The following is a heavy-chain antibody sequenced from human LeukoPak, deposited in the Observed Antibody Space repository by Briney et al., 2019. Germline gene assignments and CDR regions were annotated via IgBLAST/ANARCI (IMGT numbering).Heavy chain of an antibody. CDR2: MYYSGST. D-gene: IGHD3-10*01. CDR3: ARDYYGSGRQDI. V-gene: IGHV4-59*01. Sequence: SETLSLTCTVSRGSISSYFWSWIRQPPGKGLEWIGYMYYSGSTKYNPSLKSRVTISVNTSKNQFSLKMSSVTAADTAIYYCARDYYGSGRQDIWGQGTLVTVSS. CDR1: RGSISSYF. J-gene: IGHJ4*02.